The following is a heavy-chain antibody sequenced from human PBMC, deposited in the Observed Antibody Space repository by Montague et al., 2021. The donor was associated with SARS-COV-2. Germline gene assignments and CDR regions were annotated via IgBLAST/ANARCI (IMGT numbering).Heavy chain of an antibody. J-gene: IGHJ6*02. D-gene: IGHD7-27*01. V-gene: IGHV4-39*07. CDR2: IYYSGST. CDR3: ARVSAVFTLKTLGYYYYGMDV. CDR1: GGSISSSSYY. Sequence: SETLSLTCTVSGGSISSSSYYWGWIRQPPGKGLEWIGSIYYSGSTYYNPSLKSRVTISVDTSKNQFSLKLSSVTAADTAVYYCARVSAVFTLKTLGYYYYGMDVWGQGTTVTVSS.